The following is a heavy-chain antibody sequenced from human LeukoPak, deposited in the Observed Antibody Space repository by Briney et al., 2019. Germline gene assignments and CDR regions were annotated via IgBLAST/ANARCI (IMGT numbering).Heavy chain of an antibody. CDR3: ARVFNYYDSSGASRAFDI. D-gene: IGHD3-22*01. CDR2: INSDGSST. J-gene: IGHJ3*02. V-gene: IGHV3-74*01. Sequence: GGSLRLSCAASGFTFSSYWMHWVRQAPGKGLVWVSRINSDGSSTSYADSVKGRFTISRDNAKNTLYLQMNSLRAEDTAVYYCARVFNYYDSSGASRAFDIWGQGTMVTVSS. CDR1: GFTFSSYW.